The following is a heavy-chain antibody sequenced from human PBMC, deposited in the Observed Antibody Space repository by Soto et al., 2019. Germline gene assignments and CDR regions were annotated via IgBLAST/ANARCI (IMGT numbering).Heavy chain of an antibody. CDR3: ARERVRYDFWSAYHDAFDI. Sequence: SETLSLTCTVSGGSVSSSSYYWGWVRQPPGKGLEWIGSVYYSGSTYYNPSLESRVTISVDTSKNQFSLKLSSVTAADTAVYYCARERVRYDFWSAYHDAFDIWGQGTMVTVSS. CDR2: VYYSGST. D-gene: IGHD3-3*01. V-gene: IGHV4-39*02. J-gene: IGHJ3*02. CDR1: GGSVSSSSYY.